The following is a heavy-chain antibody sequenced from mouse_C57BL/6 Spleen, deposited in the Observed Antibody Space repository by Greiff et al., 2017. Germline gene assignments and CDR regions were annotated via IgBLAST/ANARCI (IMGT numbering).Heavy chain of an antibody. CDR3: TRECDSSYYWFAY. V-gene: IGHV5-9-1*02. Sequence: EVMLVESGEGLVKPGGSLKLSCAASGFTFSSYAMSWVRQTPEKRLEWVAYISRGGDYITYADTFKGRFTMARDKARNTLYLHMSRLKYEDTAMYYCTRECDSSYYWFAYWGQGTLVTVSA. J-gene: IGHJ3*01. CDR2: ISRGGDYI. D-gene: IGHD1-1*01. CDR1: GFTFSSYA.